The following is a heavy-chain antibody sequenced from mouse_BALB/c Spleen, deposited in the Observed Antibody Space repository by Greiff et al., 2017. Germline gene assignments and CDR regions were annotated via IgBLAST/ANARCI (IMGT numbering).Heavy chain of an antibody. J-gene: IGHJ2*01. V-gene: IGHV1-15*01. Sequence: QVQLQQSGAELVRPGASVTLSCKASGYTFTDYEMHWVKQTPVHGLEWIGAIDPETGGTAYNQKFKGKATLTADKSSSTAYMELRSLTSEDSAVYYCTSERVRRYFDYWGQGTTLTVSS. CDR1: GYTFTDYE. CDR2: IDPETGGT. D-gene: IGHD2-14*01. CDR3: TSERVRRYFDY.